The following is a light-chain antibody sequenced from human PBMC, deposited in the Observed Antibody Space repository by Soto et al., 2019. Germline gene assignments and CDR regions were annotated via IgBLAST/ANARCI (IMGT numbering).Light chain of an antibody. V-gene: IGLV2-14*01. Sequence: QSALTQPASVSGSPGQSITISCTGTTSDVGGYNYVSWYQQHPGKVPKLLIHEVSNRPSGVSNRISGSKSGNTASLTISGLQAEDEADYYCLSKTSSISYVFGTGTQLTVL. J-gene: IGLJ1*01. CDR3: LSKTSSISYV. CDR2: EVS. CDR1: TSDVGGYNY.